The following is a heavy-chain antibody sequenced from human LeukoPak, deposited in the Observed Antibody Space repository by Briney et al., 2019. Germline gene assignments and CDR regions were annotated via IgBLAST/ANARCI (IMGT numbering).Heavy chain of an antibody. D-gene: IGHD5-18*01. CDR2: IYPDDFDT. V-gene: IGHV5-51*01. J-gene: IGHJ4*02. CDR3: ARLAYSFGFANAHFDF. Sequence: GESLKISCKGSGYNFMNYWIAWVRQMPGKGLEWMGIIYPDDFDTRYSPSFQGQVTISVDKSTSTAHLQWGSLEASDTAMYYCARLAYSFGFANAHFDFWGQGTLVTVSS. CDR1: GYNFMNYW.